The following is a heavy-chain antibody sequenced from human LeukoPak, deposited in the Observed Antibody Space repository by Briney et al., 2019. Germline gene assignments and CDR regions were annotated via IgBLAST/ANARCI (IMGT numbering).Heavy chain of an antibody. D-gene: IGHD3-10*02. Sequence: PGGSLRLSCAASGFTFSSYWMNWVRQAPGKGLEWVSAVSGSGGTTHYADSVKGRFTISRDNSKNTMYLQMNSLRAEDTAVYFCIKVIMFAFDIWGQGTMVTVSS. CDR1: GFTFSSYW. J-gene: IGHJ3*02. V-gene: IGHV3-23*01. CDR2: VSGSGGTT. CDR3: IKVIMFAFDI.